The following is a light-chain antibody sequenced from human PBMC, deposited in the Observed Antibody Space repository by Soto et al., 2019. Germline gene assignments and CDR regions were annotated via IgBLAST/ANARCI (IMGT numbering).Light chain of an antibody. CDR1: QSVRSS. CDR2: GAS. CDR3: QQYGNSPFT. J-gene: IGKJ3*01. V-gene: IGKV3-20*01. Sequence: EIVLTQSPGTPSLSPGERATLSCRASQSVRSSLVWYQQKRGQAPRLLIYGASSRATGIPDRFSGSGSGTDFTLTISRLEPEDFAVYYCQQYGNSPFTFGPGTKVDIK.